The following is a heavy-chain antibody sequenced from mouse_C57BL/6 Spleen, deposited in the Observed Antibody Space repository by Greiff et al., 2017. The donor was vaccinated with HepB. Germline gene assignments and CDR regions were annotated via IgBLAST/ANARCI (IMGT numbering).Heavy chain of an antibody. CDR2: ISSGGSYT. Sequence: DVQLVESGGDLVKPGGSLKLSCAASGFTFSSYGMSWVRQTPDKRLEWVATISSGGSYTYYPDSVKGRFTISRDNAKNTLYLQMSSLKSEDTAMYYCARHMTYEFAYWGQGTLVTVSA. CDR1: GFTFSSYG. V-gene: IGHV5-6*01. CDR3: ARHMTYEFAY. J-gene: IGHJ3*01. D-gene: IGHD2-12*01.